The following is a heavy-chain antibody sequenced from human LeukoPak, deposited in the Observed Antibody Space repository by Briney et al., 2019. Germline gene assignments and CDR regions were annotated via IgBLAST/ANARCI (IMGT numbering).Heavy chain of an antibody. CDR3: AREDSYGHFDY. CDR1: GFTLSSYN. Sequence: GGSLRLSCAASGFTLSSYNMNWVRQAPGKGLEWISYISGSTITTYYADSVKGRFTISRDNAKNSLNLQMNSLRAEDTAVYFCAREDSYGHFDYWGQGTLVTVSS. J-gene: IGHJ4*02. D-gene: IGHD5-18*01. V-gene: IGHV3-48*04. CDR2: ISGSTITT.